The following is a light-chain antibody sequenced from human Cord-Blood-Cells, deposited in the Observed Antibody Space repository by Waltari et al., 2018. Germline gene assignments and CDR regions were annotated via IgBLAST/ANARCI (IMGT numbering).Light chain of an antibody. J-gene: IGLJ2*01. CDR3: KSYTGSRTVV. CDR1: SSDVGGYNY. Sequence: QSALTQPASVSGSPGQSITISCTGTSSDVGGYNYVSWYQQYPGKAPKLMIYDVSNRPSGVSNRFSGSKSGNTASLTISGLHAEDAAVYYCKSYTGSRTVVFGEGTKLTVL. CDR2: DVS. V-gene: IGLV2-14*01.